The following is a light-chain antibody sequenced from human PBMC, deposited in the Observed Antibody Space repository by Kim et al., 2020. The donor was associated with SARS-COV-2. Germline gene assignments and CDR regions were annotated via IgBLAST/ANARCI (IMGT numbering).Light chain of an antibody. Sequence: DIQMTQSPSSLSASVGDRVTITCRASQSISTSLHWYQQKPGKAPNLLIYASSSLQSGVPSRFSGRGSGTDFTLTISSLQPEDFATYVCQQSYSTPLTFGGGTKVDIK. CDR1: QSISTS. J-gene: IGKJ4*01. CDR3: QQSYSTPLT. CDR2: ASS. V-gene: IGKV1-39*01.